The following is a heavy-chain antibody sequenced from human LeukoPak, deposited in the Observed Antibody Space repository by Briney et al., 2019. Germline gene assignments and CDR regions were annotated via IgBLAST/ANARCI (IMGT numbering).Heavy chain of an antibody. J-gene: IGHJ4*02. Sequence: PSETLSLTCTVSGGSISSSSYYWFWIRQPPGKGLEWSGSIYYSGSTYYNPSLKSRVTISVDTSKNQFSLKLSSVTAADTAVYYWPSPDPNYYHYSGDWYWGQGTLVTVSS. CDR2: IYYSGST. CDR1: GGSISSSSYY. D-gene: IGHD3-22*01. CDR3: PSPDPNYYHYSGDWY. V-gene: IGHV4-39*01.